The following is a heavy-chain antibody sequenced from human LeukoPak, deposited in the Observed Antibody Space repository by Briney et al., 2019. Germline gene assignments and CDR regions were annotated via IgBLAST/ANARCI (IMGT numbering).Heavy chain of an antibody. Sequence: GRSLRLSCAASGFTFSSYAMHWVRQAPGKGLEWVANIKQDGSEKYYVDSVKGRFTISRDNAKNSLYLQMNSLRAEDTAVYYCARIRYNNGYGYFDYWGQGTPVTVSS. J-gene: IGHJ4*02. V-gene: IGHV3-7*01. CDR2: IKQDGSEK. D-gene: IGHD5-18*01. CDR1: GFTFSSYA. CDR3: ARIRYNNGYGYFDY.